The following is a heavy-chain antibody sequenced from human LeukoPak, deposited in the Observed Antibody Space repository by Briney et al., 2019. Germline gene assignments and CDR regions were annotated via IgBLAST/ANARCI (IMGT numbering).Heavy chain of an antibody. V-gene: IGHV3-13*04. J-gene: IGHJ5*02. CDR2: IGTTGDT. CDR1: GFTFSNYD. CDR3: ARGDILTDYGFDP. D-gene: IGHD3-9*01. Sequence: GGSLRLSCAASGFTFSNYDMHWVRQATGKGLEWVSGIGTTGDTYYPASVKGRFTISRENAKNSLYLQMNSLRAGDTAVYYCARGDILTDYGFDPWGQGTLVIVPS.